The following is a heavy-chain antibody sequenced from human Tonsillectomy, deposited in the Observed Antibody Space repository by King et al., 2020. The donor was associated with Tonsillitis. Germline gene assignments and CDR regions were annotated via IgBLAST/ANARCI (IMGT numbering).Heavy chain of an antibody. D-gene: IGHD6-13*01. CDR3: ARLWPQVVEMRRTYYFDS. CDR2: VYYSGTT. J-gene: IGHJ4*02. Sequence: QLQESGPGLVKPSETLSLTCTVSGGSINSTRFYWGWIRQPPGKGLEWIGNVYYSGTTYDNPSLKSRVTISVDTSKNHFSLKLSSVTAADTAVYSCARLWPQVVEMRRTYYFDSWGQGTLVTVSS. V-gene: IGHV4-39*02. CDR1: GGSINSTRFY.